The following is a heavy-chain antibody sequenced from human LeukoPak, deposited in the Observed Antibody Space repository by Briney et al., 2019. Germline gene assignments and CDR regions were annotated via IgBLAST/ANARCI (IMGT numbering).Heavy chain of an antibody. CDR2: ISYEGSNK. D-gene: IGHD3-22*01. CDR3: AKDRERRNYYDSSGYYLYFDY. CDR1: GFTFSSYG. J-gene: IGHJ4*02. Sequence: GGSLRLSCAASGFTFSSYGMHGVRQAPGKGREGVAVISYEGSNKYYADSVKGRFTISRDNSKNTLYLQMNSLRAEDTAVYYCAKDRERRNYYDSSGYYLYFDYWGQGTLVTVSS. V-gene: IGHV3-30*18.